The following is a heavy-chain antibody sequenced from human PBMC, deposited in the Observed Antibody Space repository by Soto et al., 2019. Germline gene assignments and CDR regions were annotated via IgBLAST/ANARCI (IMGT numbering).Heavy chain of an antibody. CDR1: GFTFSSYA. CDR3: AKDFVAWNPSPGAFDI. D-gene: IGHD1-1*01. CDR2: ISGSGGST. V-gene: IGHV3-23*01. J-gene: IGHJ3*02. Sequence: GGAPRLSCAAPGFTFSSYAMSRVPQAPGKGLEWVSAISGSGGSTYYADSVKGRFTISRDNSKNTLYLQMNSLRAEDTAVYYCAKDFVAWNPSPGAFDIWGQGTMVTVSS.